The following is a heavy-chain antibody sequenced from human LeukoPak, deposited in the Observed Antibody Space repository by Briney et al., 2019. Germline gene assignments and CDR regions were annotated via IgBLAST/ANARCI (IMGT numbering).Heavy chain of an antibody. CDR2: INWNGSGA. J-gene: IGHJ6*03. CDR3: ARYLWMLYGRGGDYYFYMDV. CDR1: GFTFDDYG. V-gene: IGHV3-20*04. Sequence: PGGPLRLFCAASGFTFDDYGMSWVRHAPGKGLEWVPGINWNGSGAGYADSVKGRFTISRENAKNSLHLQINSLKAEDTALFYCARYLWMLYGRGGDYYFYMDVWGKGTTVTVSS. D-gene: IGHD2-8*01.